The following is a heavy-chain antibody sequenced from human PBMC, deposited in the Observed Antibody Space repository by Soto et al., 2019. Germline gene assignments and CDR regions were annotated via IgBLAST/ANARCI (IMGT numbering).Heavy chain of an antibody. Sequence: SETLSLTCIVSGDSINSTSYYWGWIRQPPGRGLEWIGYISYTGRTYYTPSLNSRLTISLDTSKNLFSLRLSAVTAADTAVYFCARGSFSSSSSWFDPWGQGTLVTVSS. J-gene: IGHJ5*02. CDR3: ARGSFSSSSSWFDP. CDR1: GDSINSTSYY. V-gene: IGHV4-31*03. CDR2: ISYTGRT. D-gene: IGHD6-6*01.